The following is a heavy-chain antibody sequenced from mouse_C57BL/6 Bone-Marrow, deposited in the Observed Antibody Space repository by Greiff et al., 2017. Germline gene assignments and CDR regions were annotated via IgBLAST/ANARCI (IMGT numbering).Heavy chain of an antibody. V-gene: IGHV1-64*01. D-gene: IGHD1-1*01. CDR3: ATSGGNYYGSFAY. Sequence: QVQLQQPGAELVKPGASVKLSCKASGYTFTSYWMHWVKQRPGQGLEWIGMIHPNSGSTNYNEKFKSKATLTVDKSSSTAYMQLSSLTSEDSAVXYCATSGGNYYGSFAYWGQGTLVTVSA. J-gene: IGHJ3*01. CDR2: IHPNSGST. CDR1: GYTFTSYW.